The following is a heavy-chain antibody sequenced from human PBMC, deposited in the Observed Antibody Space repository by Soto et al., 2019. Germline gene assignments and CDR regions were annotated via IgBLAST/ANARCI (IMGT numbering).Heavy chain of an antibody. CDR3: AKDHYRGYSYAHDY. D-gene: IGHD5-18*01. CDR2: ISYDESKK. CDR1: GFTISPYG. Sequence: QVQLVESGGGVVQPGRSLRLSCAASGFTISPYGMHWVRQAPGKGLEWVALISYDESKKFYADSVKGRFTISRDNSKNTVYLQMNSLRAEDTAVYYCAKDHYRGYSYAHDYWGQGTLVTVSS. J-gene: IGHJ4*02. V-gene: IGHV3-30*18.